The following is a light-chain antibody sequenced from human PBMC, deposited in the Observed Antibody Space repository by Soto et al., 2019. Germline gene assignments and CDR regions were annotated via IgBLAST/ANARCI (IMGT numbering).Light chain of an antibody. CDR1: QTLSSY. CDR2: AAS. CDR3: QQSHGIPYT. Sequence: DIQMTQSPSSLSASVGDRVTITCRASQTLSSYLNWYQQKPGKAPKLLIYAASSLQSGVPSRFSGSGSGTDFTLSISSLQPEDVATYYCQQSHGIPYTFGQGTKLEIK. V-gene: IGKV1-39*01. J-gene: IGKJ2*01.